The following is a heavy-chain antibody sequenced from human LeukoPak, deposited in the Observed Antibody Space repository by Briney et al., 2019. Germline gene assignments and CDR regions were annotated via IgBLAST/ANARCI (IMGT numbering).Heavy chain of an antibody. CDR3: ARSISSGWYFYFDY. D-gene: IGHD6-19*01. CDR1: GGSISSYY. CDR2: IYYSGST. J-gene: IGHJ4*02. V-gene: IGHV4-59*01. Sequence: SETLSLTCTVSGGSISSYYWSWIRQPPGKGLEWIGYIYYSGSTNYNPSLKSRVTISVDTSKNQFSLKLSSVTAADTAVYYCARSISSGWYFYFDYWGQGTLVTVSS.